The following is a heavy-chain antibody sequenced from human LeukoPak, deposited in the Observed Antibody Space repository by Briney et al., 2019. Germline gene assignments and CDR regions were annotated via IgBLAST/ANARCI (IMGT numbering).Heavy chain of an antibody. CDR3: ARGFGYCSSTSCYSYYYYYYGMDV. D-gene: IGHD2-2*02. Sequence: SETLSLTCAVYGGSFSGYYWSWIRQPPGKGLEWIGEINHSGSTNYNPSLKSRVTISVDTPKNQFSLKLSSVTAADTAVYYCARGFGYCSSTSCYSYYYYYYGMDVWGQGTTVTVSS. CDR2: INHSGST. V-gene: IGHV4-34*01. CDR1: GGSFSGYY. J-gene: IGHJ6*02.